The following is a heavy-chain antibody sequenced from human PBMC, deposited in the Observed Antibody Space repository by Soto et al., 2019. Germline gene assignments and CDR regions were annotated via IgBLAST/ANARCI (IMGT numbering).Heavy chain of an antibody. Sequence: PSETLSLTCTVPGASIRSNYWTWIRQPPGKGLEWIGYVYNSGSTTYNPSLKSRVTISEDTSKSQFSLKVNSMTAADTAVYYCARYRREAVAGYTLDNWGQGILVTVSS. CDR3: ARYRREAVAGYTLDN. CDR2: VYNSGST. J-gene: IGHJ4*02. V-gene: IGHV4-59*01. CDR1: GASIRSNY. D-gene: IGHD6-13*01.